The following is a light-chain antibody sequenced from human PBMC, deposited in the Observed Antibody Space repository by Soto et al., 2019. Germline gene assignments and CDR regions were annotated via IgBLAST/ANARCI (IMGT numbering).Light chain of an antibody. Sequence: DIQMTQSPSPLSASVGDRVDITCRTSQSVSSYLNWYQAKPGKAPKLLIYEASSLESGVPSRFSGSGSGTDFTVTISSLQPEDSATYYCQQSYSTPLFTFGPGTRVDI. CDR3: QQSYSTPLFT. CDR1: QSVSSY. V-gene: IGKV1-39*01. CDR2: EAS. J-gene: IGKJ3*01.